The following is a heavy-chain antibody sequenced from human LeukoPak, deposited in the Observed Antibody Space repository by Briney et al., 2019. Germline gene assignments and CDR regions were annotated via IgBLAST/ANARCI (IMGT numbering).Heavy chain of an antibody. Sequence: QTGGSLRLSCAASGFTFSSYAMSWVRQAPGKGLEWVSAISGSGGGTYYADSVKGRFTISRDNSKNTLYLQMNSLRAEDTAVYYCAKGFQYYYGSGSYFDYWGQRTLVTVSS. CDR2: ISGSGGGT. J-gene: IGHJ4*02. CDR3: AKGFQYYYGSGSYFDY. V-gene: IGHV3-23*01. D-gene: IGHD3-10*01. CDR1: GFTFSSYA.